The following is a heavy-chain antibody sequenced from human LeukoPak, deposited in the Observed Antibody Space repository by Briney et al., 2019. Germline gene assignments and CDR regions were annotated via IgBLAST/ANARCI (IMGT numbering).Heavy chain of an antibody. Sequence: PGGSLRLSCAASGFIFSLSWMHWVRQAPGKGLEWVSSINYDARSRTYADSVKGRLTISRDNAENTLFLQMNSLRVEDSAIYSCVRGAGPGTPFDWGQGILVTVSS. CDR3: VRGAGPGTPFD. CDR1: GFIFSLSW. CDR2: INYDARSR. D-gene: IGHD1-1*01. J-gene: IGHJ1*01. V-gene: IGHV3-74*01.